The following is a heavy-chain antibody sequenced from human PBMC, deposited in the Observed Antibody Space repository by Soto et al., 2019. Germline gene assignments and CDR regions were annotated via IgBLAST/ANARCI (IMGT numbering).Heavy chain of an antibody. J-gene: IGHJ3*02. CDR3: AKDRVGGVPDAFDI. V-gene: IGHV3-23*01. CDR2: ISGSGTTT. Sequence: GGSLRLSCAASGFTFSVSAIHWVRQASGKGLEWVSSISGSGTTTFYADSVKGRFIISRDNSKNTLYLQMNSLRAEDTALYYCAKDRVGGVPDAFDIWGQGTMVTVSS. CDR1: GFTFSVSA. D-gene: IGHD2-8*01.